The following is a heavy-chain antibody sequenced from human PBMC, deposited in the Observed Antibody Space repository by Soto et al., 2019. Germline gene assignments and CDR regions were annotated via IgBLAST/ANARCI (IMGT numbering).Heavy chain of an antibody. J-gene: IGHJ6*02. CDR3: ARDRSRGWRNYYSYGMDV. D-gene: IGHD6-19*01. CDR2: ISYDGSNK. Sequence: QVQLVESGGGVVQPGRSLRLSCAASGFTFSSYAMHWVRQAPGKGLEWVAVISYDGSNKYYADSVKGRFTISRDNSKNPLYLQMNSLRAEDTAVYYCARDRSRGWRNYYSYGMDVWGQGTTVTVSS. CDR1: GFTFSSYA. V-gene: IGHV3-30-3*01.